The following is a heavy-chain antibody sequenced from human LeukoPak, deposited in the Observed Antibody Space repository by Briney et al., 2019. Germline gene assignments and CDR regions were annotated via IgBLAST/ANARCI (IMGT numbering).Heavy chain of an antibody. Sequence: ASVKVSCKASGYTFTSYYMHWVRQAPGQGLEWMGIINPSGGSTSYAQKFQGRVTMTRDTSTSTVYMELSSLRSEDTAVYYCARDPSQDGYSYNYFDYWGQGTLVTVSS. J-gene: IGHJ4*02. CDR2: INPSGGST. D-gene: IGHD5-24*01. CDR3: ARDPSQDGYSYNYFDY. V-gene: IGHV1-46*01. CDR1: GYTFTSYY.